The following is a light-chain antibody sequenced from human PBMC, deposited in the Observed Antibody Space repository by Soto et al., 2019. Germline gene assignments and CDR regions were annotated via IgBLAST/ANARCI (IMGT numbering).Light chain of an antibody. CDR2: EVT. CDR1: SSDVGAYHY. Sequence: QSVLTQPPSASGSPGQSVTISCTGTSSDVGAYHYVSWHQQHPGKAPKLIIYEVTKRPSGVPDRFSGSKSGNTASLTVSGLQAEDEADYYCNSYAGSKYVFGTGTKVTVL. CDR3: NSYAGSKYV. V-gene: IGLV2-8*01. J-gene: IGLJ1*01.